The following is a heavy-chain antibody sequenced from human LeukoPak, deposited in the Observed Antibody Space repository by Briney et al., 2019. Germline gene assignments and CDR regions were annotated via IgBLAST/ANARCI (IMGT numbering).Heavy chain of an antibody. Sequence: PGGSLRLSCAASGFTFDDYGMSWVRQAPGKGLEWVSGINWNGGSTGYADSVKGRFTISRDNAKNSVFLEMNSLRVDDTAIYYCAKDARIFGVINYFDSWGQGTLVTVSS. J-gene: IGHJ4*02. V-gene: IGHV3-20*04. D-gene: IGHD3-3*01. CDR3: AKDARIFGVINYFDS. CDR1: GFTFDDYG. CDR2: INWNGGST.